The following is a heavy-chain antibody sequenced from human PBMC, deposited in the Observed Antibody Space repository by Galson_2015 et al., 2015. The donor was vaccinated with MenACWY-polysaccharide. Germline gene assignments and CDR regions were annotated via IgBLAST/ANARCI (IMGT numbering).Heavy chain of an antibody. CDR1: GFAFSSYS. D-gene: IGHD3-10*01. J-gene: IGHJ4*02. V-gene: IGHV3-48*01. CDR2: SSRTSSTI. CDR3: ARENLRYGSPAEIDW. Sequence: SLRLSCAASGFAFSSYSMNWVRQAPGQGLEWVSYSSRTSSTIYYADSVKGRFTISRDNAKNSLYLQMNSLRAEDTAVYYCARENLRYGSPAEIDWWGQGTLVTVSS.